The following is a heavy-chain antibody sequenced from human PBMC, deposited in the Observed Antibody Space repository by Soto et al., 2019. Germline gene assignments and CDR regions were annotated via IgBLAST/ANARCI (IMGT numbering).Heavy chain of an antibody. Sequence: ASVKVSCKASGYTFTSYYMHWVRQAPGQGLEWMGIINPSGGSTSYAQKFQGRVTMTRDTSKSTAFMELSSLTSEDTAVYYCARGPRNWGVDYWGQATLVTVSS. D-gene: IGHD7-27*01. CDR3: ARGPRNWGVDY. CDR2: INPSGGST. CDR1: GYTFTSYY. J-gene: IGHJ4*02. V-gene: IGHV1-46*01.